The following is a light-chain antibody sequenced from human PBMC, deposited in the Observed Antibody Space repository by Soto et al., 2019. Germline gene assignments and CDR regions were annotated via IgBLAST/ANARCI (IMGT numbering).Light chain of an antibody. CDR1: SSDVGGYNY. CDR3: SSFTSTSTFV. J-gene: IGLJ1*01. CDR2: EVS. V-gene: IGLV2-14*01. Sequence: QSVLTQPASVSGSPGQSIAISCTGTSSDVGGYNYVSWYQQHPGIAPRLLISEVSNRPSGVSNRFSRSKSGNTASLTISGLQAEEEADYYCSSFTSTSTFVFGTGTKVTVL.